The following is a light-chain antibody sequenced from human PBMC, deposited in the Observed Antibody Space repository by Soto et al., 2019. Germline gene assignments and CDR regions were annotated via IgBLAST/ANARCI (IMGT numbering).Light chain of an antibody. J-gene: IGLJ1*01. CDR1: SSDVGSYNL. V-gene: IGLV2-23*01. CDR3: CSYAGSSTYNYV. CDR2: EGS. Sequence: QSVLTQPASVSGSPGQSITISCTGTSSDVGSYNLVSCYQQHPGKAPKLMIYEGSKRPSGVSKRFSGSKSGNTAYLTISGVQADYEADYYCCSYAGSSTYNYVFGTGTKLTVL.